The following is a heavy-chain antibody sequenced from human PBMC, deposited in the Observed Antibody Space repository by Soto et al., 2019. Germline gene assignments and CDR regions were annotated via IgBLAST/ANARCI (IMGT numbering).Heavy chain of an antibody. Sequence: GGSLRLSCAASGFTFSSYAMHWVRQAPGKGLEWVAVISYDGSNKYYADSVKGRFTISRDNSKNTLYLQMNSLRAEDTAVYYCARVIAAPYYYYYYGMDVWGQGTTVTVSS. CDR1: GFTFSSYA. CDR3: ARVIAAPYYYYYYGMDV. V-gene: IGHV3-30-3*01. J-gene: IGHJ6*02. D-gene: IGHD6-6*01. CDR2: ISYDGSNK.